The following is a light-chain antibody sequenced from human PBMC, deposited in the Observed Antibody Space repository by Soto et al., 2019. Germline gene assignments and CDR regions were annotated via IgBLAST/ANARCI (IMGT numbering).Light chain of an antibody. V-gene: IGLV1-40*01. Sequence: QAVVTQPPSVSGAPGQRVTISCTGSSSNIGAGYDVHWYEQLPGTAPKLLIYGNTNRPSGVPDRFSGSKSGTSASLAITGLQAEDEADYYCQSYDNSLSTSVFGGGTQLTVL. CDR2: GNT. CDR3: QSYDNSLSTSV. CDR1: SSNIGAGYD. J-gene: IGLJ2*01.